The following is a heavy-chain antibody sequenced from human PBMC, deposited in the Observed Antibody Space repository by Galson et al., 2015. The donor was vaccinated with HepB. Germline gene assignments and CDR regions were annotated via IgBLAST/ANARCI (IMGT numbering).Heavy chain of an antibody. V-gene: IGHV5-51*01. D-gene: IGHD2-2*01. CDR2: IYPGDSDT. J-gene: IGHJ5*02. Sequence: QSGAEVKKPGESLKISCKGSGYSFTSYWIGWVRQMPGEGLEWMGIIYPGDSDTRYSPSFQGQVTISADKSISTAYLQWSSLKASDTAMYYCARLLGYCSSTSCYGGPAGFDPWGQGTLVTVSS. CDR3: ARLLGYCSSTSCYGGPAGFDP. CDR1: GYSFTSYW.